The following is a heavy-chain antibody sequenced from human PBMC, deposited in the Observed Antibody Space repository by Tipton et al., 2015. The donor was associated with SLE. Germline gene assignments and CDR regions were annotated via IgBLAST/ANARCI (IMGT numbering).Heavy chain of an antibody. CDR3: ASPSGDNWFDP. Sequence: RSLRLSCAASGFTFSSYAMHWVRQAPGKGLEWVAVISYDGSNKYYADSVKGRFTISRDNSKNTLYLQMNSLRAEDTAVYYCASPSGDNWFDPWGQGTLVTVSS. CDR1: GFTFSSYA. V-gene: IGHV3-30-3*01. D-gene: IGHD7-27*01. J-gene: IGHJ5*02. CDR2: ISYDGSNK.